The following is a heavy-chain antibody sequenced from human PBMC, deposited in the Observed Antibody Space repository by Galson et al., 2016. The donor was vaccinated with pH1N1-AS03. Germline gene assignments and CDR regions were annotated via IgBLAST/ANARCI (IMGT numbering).Heavy chain of an antibody. Sequence: SLRLSCAASGFTFSDYYMFWIRQAPGKGLEWVSYISSSSPYTNYADSVKGRFSIPRDNAKNSLYPQMNSLRAEDTAIYYCARGGTALDFECWGQGTLVTVSS. CDR3: ARGGTALDFEC. CDR2: ISSSSPYT. J-gene: IGHJ4*02. CDR1: GFTFSDYY. V-gene: IGHV3-11*06. D-gene: IGHD1-1*01.